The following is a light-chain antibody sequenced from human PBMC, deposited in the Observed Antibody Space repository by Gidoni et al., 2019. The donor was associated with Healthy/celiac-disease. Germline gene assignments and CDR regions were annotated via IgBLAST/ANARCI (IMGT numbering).Light chain of an antibody. J-gene: IGKJ5*01. CDR2: AAS. V-gene: IGKV1-NL1*01. Sequence: DIQMTQSPSSLSASVGDRVTITCRASQDISNSLAWYQQKPGKAPKLLLYAASRLESGVPSRFSGSGSGTDYTLTISSLQPEDFATYYCQQSYSTSTTFGQXTRLEIK. CDR1: QDISNS. CDR3: QQSYSTSTT.